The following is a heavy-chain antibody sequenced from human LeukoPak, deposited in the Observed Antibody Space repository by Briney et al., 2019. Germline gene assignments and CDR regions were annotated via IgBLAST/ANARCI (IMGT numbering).Heavy chain of an antibody. J-gene: IGHJ4*02. Sequence: SETLSLTCTVSLDSTTSNFWSWVRQPPGKGLEWIGEIHRSGSPNYNPSLQSRVTISIDRSRNQIALELSSVTAADTAVYYCARLGGIGPIYSSSWSSPFDYWGQGTLVTVSS. CDR3: ARLGGIGPIYSSSWSSPFDY. V-gene: IGHV4-4*02. CDR1: LDSTTSNF. D-gene: IGHD6-13*01. CDR2: IHRSGSP.